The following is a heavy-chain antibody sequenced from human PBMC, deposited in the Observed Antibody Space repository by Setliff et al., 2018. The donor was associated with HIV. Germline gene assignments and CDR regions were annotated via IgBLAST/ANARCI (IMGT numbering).Heavy chain of an antibody. CDR3: ARVQGHCIGGNCYSDYYGMDV. J-gene: IGHJ6*02. CDR1: GYIFIDYY. V-gene: IGHV1-2*04. CDR2: INPRGGST. Sequence: ASVKVSCKASGYIFIDYYMHWVRQAPGQGLEWMGMINPRGGSTHFAQKFQGWVTVTWDSSISTSYMELRRLRNNDTAVYFCARVQGHCIGGNCYSDYYGMDVWGQGTTVTVSS. D-gene: IGHD2-15*01.